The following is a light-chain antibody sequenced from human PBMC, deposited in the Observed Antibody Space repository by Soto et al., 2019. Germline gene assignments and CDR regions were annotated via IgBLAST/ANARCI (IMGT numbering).Light chain of an antibody. V-gene: IGLV2-23*02. Sequence: QSVLTQPASVSGSPGQSITISCTGTSSDVGSFNLVSWYQLHPGKAPKFMIYEVSKRPSGVSNRFSGSKSGNTASLTISGLQAEDEADYYCCSYAGSSTFYVFGTGNKVTVL. CDR2: EVS. CDR1: SSDVGSFNL. J-gene: IGLJ1*01. CDR3: CSYAGSSTFYV.